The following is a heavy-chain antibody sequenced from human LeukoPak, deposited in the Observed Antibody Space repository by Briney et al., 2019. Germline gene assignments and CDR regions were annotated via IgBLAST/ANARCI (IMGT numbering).Heavy chain of an antibody. CDR2: IYYSGST. Sequence: SETLSLTCTVSGGSISSYYWSWVRQPPGKGLEWMWYIYYSGSTNYNPSLKSRVTISVDTSKNRFSLKLRSVTAADTAVYYCARVRYSSGWYWGDFDYWGQGTLVTVSS. CDR1: GGSISSYY. CDR3: ARVRYSSGWYWGDFDY. J-gene: IGHJ4*02. D-gene: IGHD6-19*01. V-gene: IGHV4-59*01.